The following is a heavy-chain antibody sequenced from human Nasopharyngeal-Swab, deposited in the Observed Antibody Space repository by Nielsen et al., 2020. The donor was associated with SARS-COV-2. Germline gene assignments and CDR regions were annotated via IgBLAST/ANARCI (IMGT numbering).Heavy chain of an antibody. V-gene: IGHV4-59*01. Sequence: WIRQPLGKGLEWIGYIYYSGSTNYNPSLKSRVTISVDTSKNQFSLKLSSVTAADTAVYYCARGAGRWETSGSYPWWGDYYYYGMDVWGQGTTVTVSS. D-gene: IGHD1-26*01. CDR2: IYYSGST. CDR3: ARGAGRWETSGSYPWWGDYYYYGMDV. J-gene: IGHJ6*02.